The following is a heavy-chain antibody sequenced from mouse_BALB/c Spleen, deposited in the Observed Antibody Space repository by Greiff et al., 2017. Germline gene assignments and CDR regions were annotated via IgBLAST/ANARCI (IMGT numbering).Heavy chain of an antibody. CDR3: ARDRDDYGSMDY. J-gene: IGHJ4*01. Sequence: EVMLVESGGGLVKPGGSLKLSCAASGFTFSDYYMYWVRQTPEKRLEWVATISDGGSYTYYPDSVKGRFTISRDNAKNNLYLQMSSLKSEDTAMYYCARDRDDYGSMDYWGQGTSVTVSS. CDR2: ISDGGSYT. D-gene: IGHD2-4*01. V-gene: IGHV5-4*02. CDR1: GFTFSDYY.